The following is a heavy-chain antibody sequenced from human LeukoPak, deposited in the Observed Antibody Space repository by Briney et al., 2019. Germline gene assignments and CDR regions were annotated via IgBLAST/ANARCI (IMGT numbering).Heavy chain of an antibody. Sequence: PSETLSLTCTVSGGSISSYYWSWIRQPAGKGLEWIGRIYTSGSTNYNPSLKSRVTMSVDTSKNQFSLKLSSVTAADTAVYYCAREDYDFWSGYYGGVDYWGQGNLVTVSS. CDR3: AREDYDFWSGYYGGVDY. J-gene: IGHJ4*02. V-gene: IGHV4-4*07. CDR2: IYTSGST. CDR1: GGSISSYY. D-gene: IGHD3-3*01.